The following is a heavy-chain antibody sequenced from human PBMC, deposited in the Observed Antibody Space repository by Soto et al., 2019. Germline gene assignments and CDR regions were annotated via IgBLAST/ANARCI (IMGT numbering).Heavy chain of an antibody. CDR2: TSGSGGST. CDR1: GFRFSTYA. CDR3: AKWVNYYDSSGYYSYYYNGMDV. Sequence: GGSLRLSCAASGFRFSTYAMTWVRQAPGKGLEWVSATSGSGGSTYYADSVQGRFSISRDNSKNTLYLQMNSLRAEDTAVYYCAKWVNYYDSSGYYSYYYNGMDVWGQGTTVTVSS. J-gene: IGHJ6*02. V-gene: IGHV3-23*01. D-gene: IGHD3-22*01.